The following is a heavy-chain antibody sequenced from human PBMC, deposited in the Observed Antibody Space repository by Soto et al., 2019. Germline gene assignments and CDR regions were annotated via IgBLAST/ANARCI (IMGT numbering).Heavy chain of an antibody. J-gene: IGHJ4*02. CDR3: AKQGIEVAGTDYFDY. D-gene: IGHD6-19*01. CDR2: ISHEGSNA. V-gene: IGHV3-30*18. CDR1: GLIFRSFG. Sequence: QVQLVESGGGVVQPGKSLRLSCAAAGLIFRSFGLHWVRQAPGRGLEWVAVISHEGSNAYYADAVNARFTISRDNAKNTVYLQMNSLRAEDTAVYYCAKQGIEVAGTDYFDYWGQGALVTVAS.